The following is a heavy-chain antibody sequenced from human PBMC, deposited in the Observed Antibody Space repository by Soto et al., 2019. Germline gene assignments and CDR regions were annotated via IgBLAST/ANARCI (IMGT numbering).Heavy chain of an antibody. CDR2: ISGSGGST. V-gene: IGHV3-23*01. Sequence: GGSLRLSCAASGFTFSGYAMSWARQAPGKGLEWVSAISGSGGSTYYADSVKGRFTISRDNSKNTLYLQMNSLRAEDTAVYYCAKTPKYGSGSYHDYWGQGTLVTVSS. J-gene: IGHJ4*02. D-gene: IGHD3-10*01. CDR3: AKTPKYGSGSYHDY. CDR1: GFTFSGYA.